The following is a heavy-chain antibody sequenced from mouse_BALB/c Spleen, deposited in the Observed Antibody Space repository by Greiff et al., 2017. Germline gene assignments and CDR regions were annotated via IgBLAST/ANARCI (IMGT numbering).Heavy chain of an antibody. CDR1: GFTFSSYA. J-gene: IGHJ2*01. Sequence: DVKLVESGGGLVKPGGSLKLSCAASGFTFSSYAMSWVRQSPEKRLEWVAEISSGGSYTYYPDTVTGRFTISRDNAKNTLYLEMSSLRSEDTAMYYCARDYGYYFDYWGQGTTLTVSS. CDR2: ISSGGSYT. V-gene: IGHV5-9-4*01. CDR3: ARDYGYYFDY. D-gene: IGHD2-2*01.